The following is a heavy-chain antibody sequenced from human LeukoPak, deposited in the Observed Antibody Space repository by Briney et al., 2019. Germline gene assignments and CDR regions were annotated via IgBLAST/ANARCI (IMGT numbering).Heavy chain of an antibody. CDR3: ARAAVEMATMDYWFDP. Sequence: SETLSLTCAVYGGSFSGYYWSWIRQPPGKGLEWIGEINHSGSTNYNPSLKSRVTISVDTSKNQFSLKLSSVTAVDTAVYYCARAAVEMATMDYWFDPWGQGTLVTVSS. CDR1: GGSFSGYY. V-gene: IGHV4-34*01. D-gene: IGHD5-24*01. J-gene: IGHJ5*02. CDR2: INHSGST.